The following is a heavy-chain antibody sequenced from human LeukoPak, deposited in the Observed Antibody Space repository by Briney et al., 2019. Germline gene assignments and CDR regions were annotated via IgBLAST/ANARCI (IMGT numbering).Heavy chain of an antibody. D-gene: IGHD6-13*01. Sequence: SVKVSCKASGGTFSRYAISWVRQAPGQGLEWMGGIIPMFGTANYAQKFQGRVTIAADESTSTAYMELSSLRSEDTAVYYCARGPPLEQQLVMGYNWFDPWGQGTLVTVSS. V-gene: IGHV1-69*13. J-gene: IGHJ5*02. CDR1: GGTFSRYA. CDR2: IIPMFGTA. CDR3: ARGPPLEQQLVMGYNWFDP.